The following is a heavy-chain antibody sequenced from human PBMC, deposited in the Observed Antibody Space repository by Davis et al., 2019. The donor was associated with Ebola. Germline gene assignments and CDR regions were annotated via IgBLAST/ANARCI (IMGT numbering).Heavy chain of an antibody. CDR2: ISSSSSSI. V-gene: IGHV3-21*01. J-gene: IGHJ6*02. CDR1: GFTFSSYS. D-gene: IGHD2-15*01. Sequence: GESLEISCAASGFTFSSYSMNWVRQAPGKGLEWVSSISSSSSSIYYADSVKGRFTISRDNAKSSLYLQMNSLGAEDTALYYCARVRCSGTSCYSPYYYGMDVWGQGTTVTVSS. CDR3: ARVRCSGTSCYSPYYYGMDV.